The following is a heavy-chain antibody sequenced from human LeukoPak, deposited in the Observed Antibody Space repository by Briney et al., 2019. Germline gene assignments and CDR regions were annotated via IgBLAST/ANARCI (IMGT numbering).Heavy chain of an antibody. CDR3: ARLVLARFYDSSGYFDY. CDR1: GYSISSGYY. D-gene: IGHD3-22*01. V-gene: IGHV4-38-2*01. Sequence: SETLSLTCAVSGYSISSGYYWGWIRQPPGKGLEWIGSFYHSGSTYYNPSLKSRVTISVDTSKNQFSLKLSSVTAADTAVYYCARLVLARFYDSSGYFDYWGQGTLVTVSS. CDR2: FYHSGST. J-gene: IGHJ4*02.